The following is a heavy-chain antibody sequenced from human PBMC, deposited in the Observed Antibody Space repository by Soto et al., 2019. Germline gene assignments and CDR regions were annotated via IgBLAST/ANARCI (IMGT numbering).Heavy chain of an antibody. CDR3: AHTYPPAFDI. V-gene: IGHV2-5*02. CDR1: GFSLSTNKVG. D-gene: IGHD3-16*01. CDR2: IYWDDVK. J-gene: IGHJ3*02. Sequence: QITLKESGPTLVKPTQTLTLTCTFSGFSLSTNKVGVGWIRQPPGKALEWLALIYWDDVKRYSPSLESRLTITKDTSRNQVVLTMTNMDPVDTATYYCAHTYPPAFDIWGQGTLVTVSS.